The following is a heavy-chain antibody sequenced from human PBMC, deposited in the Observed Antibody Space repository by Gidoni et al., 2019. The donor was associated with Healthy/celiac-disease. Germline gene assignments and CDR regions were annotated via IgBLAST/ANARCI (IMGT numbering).Heavy chain of an antibody. CDR3: ARWGLRGYSYGYPSYYYYYGMDV. CDR2: IYHSGST. Sequence: QVQLQESGPGLVKPSGTLSLTCAVSGGSISSSNWWSWVRQPPGKGLEWIGEIYHSGSTNYNPSLKSRVTISVDKSKNQISLKLSSVTAADTAVYYCARWGLRGYSYGYPSYYYYYGMDVWGQGTTVTVSS. D-gene: IGHD5-18*01. V-gene: IGHV4-4*02. J-gene: IGHJ6*02. CDR1: GGSISSSNW.